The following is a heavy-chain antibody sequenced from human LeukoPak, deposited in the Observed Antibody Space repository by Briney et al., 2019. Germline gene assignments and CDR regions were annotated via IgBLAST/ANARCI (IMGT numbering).Heavy chain of an antibody. CDR2: INGDGSST. CDR3: AREWHDAFGI. D-gene: IGHD5-24*01. Sequence: PGGSLRLSCAASGFTFNSHWMHWVRQAPGKGLVWVSRINGDGSSTTYADSVRGRFTISRDDAKNTLYLEMNSLRAEDTAVYYCAREWHDAFGIWGQGTMVTVSS. J-gene: IGHJ3*02. CDR1: GFTFNSHW. V-gene: IGHV3-74*01.